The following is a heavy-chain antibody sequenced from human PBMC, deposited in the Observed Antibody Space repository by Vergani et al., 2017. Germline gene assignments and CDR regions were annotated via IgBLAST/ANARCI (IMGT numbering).Heavy chain of an antibody. Sequence: QVQLQESGPGLVKPSQTLSLTCTVSGSSISSGSYYWSWIRQPAGKGLEWIGRIYTSGSTNYNPSLKSRVTISMDTSKNYFFLTLSSVTAADTAMYYCARRSSSYYFDIWGQGVLITVSS. CDR3: ARRSSSYYFDI. V-gene: IGHV4-61*02. J-gene: IGHJ5*02. D-gene: IGHD3-22*01. CDR1: GSSISSGSYY. CDR2: IYTSGST.